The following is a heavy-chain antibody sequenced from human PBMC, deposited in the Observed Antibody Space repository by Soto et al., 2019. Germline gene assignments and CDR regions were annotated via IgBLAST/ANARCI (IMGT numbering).Heavy chain of an antibody. CDR2: MWYDGTNK. Sequence: QVQLVESGGGVVQPGRFLRLSCAASGSTFRIYSMHWVRQSPGKGLEWVAVMWYDGTNKYYGESVKGRFTISRDNSENTLYLQMNSLRVEDTAVYYCARDATFGTKGGSFDIWGHGTLVTVSS. D-gene: IGHD3-16*01. V-gene: IGHV3-33*01. CDR1: GSTFRIYS. J-gene: IGHJ3*02. CDR3: ARDATFGTKGGSFDI.